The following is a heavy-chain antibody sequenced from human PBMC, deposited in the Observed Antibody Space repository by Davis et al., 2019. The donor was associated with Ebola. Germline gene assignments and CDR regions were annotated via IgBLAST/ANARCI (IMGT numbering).Heavy chain of an antibody. CDR1: GFTFSSYD. CDR2: ITSSGSYI. D-gene: IGHD5/OR15-5a*01. Sequence: GGSQRLSCTASGFTFSSYDMNWVRQAPGKGLEWVSSITSSGSYIYYADSVKGRFTVSRDNAQNSAYLQMNSLRAEDTAVYYCVREVSTSKQVVREQNFDYWGQGTLVTVSS. CDR3: VREVSTSKQVVREQNFDY. V-gene: IGHV3-21*01. J-gene: IGHJ4*02.